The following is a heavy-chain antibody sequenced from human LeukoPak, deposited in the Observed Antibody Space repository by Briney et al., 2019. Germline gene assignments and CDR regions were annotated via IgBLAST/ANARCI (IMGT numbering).Heavy chain of an antibody. J-gene: IGHJ5*02. Sequence: SETLSLTCTLSDGSISNYYWNCIRQPPGKGLDWIGYIYYSGITKYNPSLKSRVTISVDTSKNQFSLRLSSVTAADTAVYYCARGGFLDPFDPWGQGTLVTVSS. D-gene: IGHD1-1*01. V-gene: IGHV4-59*01. CDR3: ARGGFLDPFDP. CDR1: DGSISNYY. CDR2: IYYSGIT.